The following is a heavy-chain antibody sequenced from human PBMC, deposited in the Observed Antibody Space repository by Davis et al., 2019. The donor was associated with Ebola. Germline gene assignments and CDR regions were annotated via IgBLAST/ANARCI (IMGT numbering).Heavy chain of an antibody. CDR3: ARQVLRFLEWLLCDGMDV. J-gene: IGHJ6*02. CDR2: IIPILGIA. Sequence: AASVKVSCKASGGTFNSYAISWVRQAPGQGLEWMGRIIPILGIANYAQKFQGRVTITADKSTSTAYMELSSLRSEDTAVYYCARQVLRFLEWLLCDGMDVWGQGTTVTVSS. CDR1: GGTFNSYA. D-gene: IGHD3-3*01. V-gene: IGHV1-69*04.